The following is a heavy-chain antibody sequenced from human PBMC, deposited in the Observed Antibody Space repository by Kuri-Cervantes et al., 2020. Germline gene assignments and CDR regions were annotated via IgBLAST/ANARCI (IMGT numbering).Heavy chain of an antibody. CDR1: GFTLSNYD. Sequence: GESLKISCAASGFTLSNYDMHWVRQATGKGLEWVSGVGIAGDTYYTGSVKGRFTVSRDNAKNSLYLQMNSLRDEDTAVYYCARDNPRWVYRDAFDIWGQGTMVTVSS. D-gene: IGHD3-16*02. CDR3: ARDNPRWVYRDAFDI. J-gene: IGHJ3*02. CDR2: VGIAGDT. V-gene: IGHV3-13*04.